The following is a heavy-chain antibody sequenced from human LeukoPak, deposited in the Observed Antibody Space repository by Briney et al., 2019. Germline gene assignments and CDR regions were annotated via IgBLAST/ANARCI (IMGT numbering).Heavy chain of an antibody. Sequence: SETLSLTCTVSGYSISSGYYWGWIRQPPGKGLEWIGSIYHSGSTYYNPSLKSRVTISVDTSKNQFSLKLSSVTAADTAVYYCARDQGDPEECYYYMDVWGKGTTVTVSS. CDR3: ARDQGDPEECYYYMDV. V-gene: IGHV4-38-2*02. D-gene: IGHD1-14*01. CDR1: GYSISSGYY. CDR2: IYHSGST. J-gene: IGHJ6*03.